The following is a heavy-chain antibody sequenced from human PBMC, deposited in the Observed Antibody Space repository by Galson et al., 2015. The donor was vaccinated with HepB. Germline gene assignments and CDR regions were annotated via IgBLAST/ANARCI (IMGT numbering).Heavy chain of an antibody. CDR3: ASAEYTSGWYLGFDP. CDR1: GYAFTGYG. CDR2: TNPYNGHT. J-gene: IGHJ5*02. Sequence: SVKVSCKASGYAFTGYGISWVRQAPGQGLEWMGWTNPYNGHTNYAQSVQGRVTMTTDRSTSTAYMELRSLRADDTAAYYCASAEYTSGWYLGFDPWGQGTLVIVAS. V-gene: IGHV1-18*04. D-gene: IGHD6-19*01.